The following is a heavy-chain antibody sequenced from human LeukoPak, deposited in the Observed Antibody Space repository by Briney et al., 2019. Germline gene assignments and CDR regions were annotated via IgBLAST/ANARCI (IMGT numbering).Heavy chain of an antibody. CDR1: GFTFSSYG. V-gene: IGHV3-30*18. J-gene: IGHJ4*02. CDR3: AKDGNDYVWGSFYYFDY. CDR2: IPYDGSNK. D-gene: IGHD3-16*01. Sequence: GGSLRLSCAASGFTFSSYGMHWVRQAPGKGLEWVAVIPYDGSNKYYADSVKGRFTISRDNSKNTLYLQMNSLRAEDTAVYYCAKDGNDYVWGSFYYFDYWGQGTLVTVSS.